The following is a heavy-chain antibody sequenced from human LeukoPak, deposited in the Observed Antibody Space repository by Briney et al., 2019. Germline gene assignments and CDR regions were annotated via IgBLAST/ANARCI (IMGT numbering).Heavy chain of an antibody. V-gene: IGHV4-38-2*02. J-gene: IGHJ5*02. CDR3: ARARTYYYDSSGNWFDP. D-gene: IGHD3-22*01. CDR1: GYSISSGYY. CDR2: IYHSGST. Sequence: SETLSLTCTVSGYSISSGYYWGWIRQPPGKGLEWIGSIYHSGSTFYNPSLKSRVTISVDTSKNQFSLKLSSVTAADTAVYYCARARTYYYDSSGNWFDPWGQGTLVTVSS.